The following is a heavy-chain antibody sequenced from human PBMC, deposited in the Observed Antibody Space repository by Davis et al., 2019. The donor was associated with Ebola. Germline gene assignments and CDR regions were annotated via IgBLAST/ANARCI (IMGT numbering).Heavy chain of an antibody. D-gene: IGHD4-23*01. CDR2: IYHSGST. J-gene: IGHJ4*02. V-gene: IGHV4-38-2*02. Sequence: SETLSLTCTVSGYSISSGYYWGWIRQPPGKGLEWIGSIYHSGSTYYNPSLKSRVTISVDTSKNQFSLKLSSVTAADTAVYYCAVRVRWINYWGQGTLVTVSS. CDR1: GYSISSGYY. CDR3: AVRVRWINY.